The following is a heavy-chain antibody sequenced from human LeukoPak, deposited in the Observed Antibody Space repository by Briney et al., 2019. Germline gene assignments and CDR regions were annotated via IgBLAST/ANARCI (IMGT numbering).Heavy chain of an antibody. D-gene: IGHD4-23*01. J-gene: IGHJ4*02. Sequence: ASVKVSCKASGYTFTSYDINWVRQATGQGLEWMGWMNPNSGNTGYAQKFQGRVTMTRNTPISTAYMELSSLRSEDTAVYYCAVNAKPDDYGGNFAEYWGQGTLVTVSS. CDR1: GYTFTSYD. CDR2: MNPNSGNT. V-gene: IGHV1-8*01. CDR3: AVNAKPDDYGGNFAEY.